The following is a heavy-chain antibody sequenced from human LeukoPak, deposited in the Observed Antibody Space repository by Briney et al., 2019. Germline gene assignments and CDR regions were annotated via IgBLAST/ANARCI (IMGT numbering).Heavy chain of an antibody. V-gene: IGHV1-18*01. CDR2: ISAYNGDT. Sequence: ASVKVSCKASGYTFTSYGISWVRQAPGQGLEWMGWISAYNGDTNYAQKVQGRVTMTTDSTTSTDYMELRSLRSDDTAVYYCARDYGYYETSGPDYWGQGTLVTVSS. J-gene: IGHJ4*02. CDR1: GYTFTSYG. CDR3: ARDYGYYETSGPDY. D-gene: IGHD3-22*01.